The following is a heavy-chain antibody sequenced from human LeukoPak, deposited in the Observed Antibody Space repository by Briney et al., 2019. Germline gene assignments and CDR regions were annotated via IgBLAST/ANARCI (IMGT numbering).Heavy chain of an antibody. CDR3: ASEYSSSWYVNY. CDR1: GGSISSYY. D-gene: IGHD6-13*01. J-gene: IGHJ4*02. Sequence: PSETLSLTCTVSGGSISSYYWSWIRQPAGKGLEWIGRIYTSGSTNYNPSLKSRVTMSVDTSKSQFSLKLSSVTAADTAVYYCASEYSSSWYVNYWGQGTLVTVSS. CDR2: IYTSGST. V-gene: IGHV4-4*07.